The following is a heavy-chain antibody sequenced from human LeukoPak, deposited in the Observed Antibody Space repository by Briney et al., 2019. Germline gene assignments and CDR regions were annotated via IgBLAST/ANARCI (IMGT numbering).Heavy chain of an antibody. CDR2: IYSSGST. Sequence: SETLSLTCTVSGDSIRSYFWGWIRQPPGRGLEYIGYIYSSGSTSYNPSLESRVTISVDTSKNQFSLKLSSVTAADTAVYYCARHKNGGSFPLDSWGQGTLVTVSS. J-gene: IGHJ4*02. CDR1: GDSIRSYF. CDR3: ARHKNGGSFPLDS. V-gene: IGHV4-59*08. D-gene: IGHD1-26*01.